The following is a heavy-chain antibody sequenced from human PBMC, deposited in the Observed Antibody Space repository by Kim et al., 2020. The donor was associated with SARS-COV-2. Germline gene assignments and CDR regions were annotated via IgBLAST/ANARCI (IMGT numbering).Heavy chain of an antibody. CDR2: ISGSGGST. CDR1: GFTFSSYA. CDR3: AKDLLRYDSSGYYPFDY. J-gene: IGHJ4*02. D-gene: IGHD3-22*01. Sequence: GGSLRLSCAASGFTFSSYAMSWVRQAPGKGLEWVSAISGSGGSTYYADSVKGRFTISRDNSKNTLYLQMNSLRAEDTAVYYCAKDLLRYDSSGYYPFDYWGQGTLVTVSS. V-gene: IGHV3-23*01.